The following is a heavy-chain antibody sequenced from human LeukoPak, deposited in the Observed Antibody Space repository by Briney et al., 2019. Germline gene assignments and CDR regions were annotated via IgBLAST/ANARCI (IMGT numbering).Heavy chain of an antibody. CDR3: TTLTMIIGSHSDH. Sequence: GGSLRLSCAASGFTVSSNYMSWVRQAPGKGLEWVSVIYSGGSTYYADSVKGRFTISRDNSKNTLYLQMNSLKTEDTGLYYCTTLTMIIGSHSDHWGQGVQVTVSS. J-gene: IGHJ4*02. CDR1: GFTVSSNY. CDR2: IYSGGST. V-gene: IGHV3-53*01. D-gene: IGHD3-22*01.